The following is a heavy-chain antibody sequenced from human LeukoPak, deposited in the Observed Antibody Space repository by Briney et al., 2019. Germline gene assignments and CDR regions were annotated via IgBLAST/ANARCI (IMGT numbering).Heavy chain of an antibody. CDR1: GFTFSSYA. CDR3: AKDHERYRYSGSYDY. J-gene: IGHJ4*02. D-gene: IGHD1-26*01. V-gene: IGHV3-23*01. CDR2: ISGSGGST. Sequence: GGSLRLSCAASGFTFSSYAMSWVRQAPGKGLKWVSAISGSGGSTYYADSVKGRFTISRDNSKNTLYLQMNSLRAEDTAVYYCAKDHERYRYSGSYDYWGQGTLVTVSS.